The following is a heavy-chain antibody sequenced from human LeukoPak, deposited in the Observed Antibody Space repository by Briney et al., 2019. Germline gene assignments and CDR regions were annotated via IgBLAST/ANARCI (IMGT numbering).Heavy chain of an antibody. D-gene: IGHD6-19*01. CDR3: ARRRYSSGWYERNWFDP. CDR1: GGSISSYY. CDR2: IYYSGST. J-gene: IGHJ5*02. Sequence: SETLSLTCTVSGGSISSYYWSWIRQPPGKGLEWIGYIYYSGSTNYNPSLKSRVTISVDPSKNQFSLKLSSVTAADTAVYYCARRRYSSGWYERNWFDPWGQGTLVTVSS. V-gene: IGHV4-59*12.